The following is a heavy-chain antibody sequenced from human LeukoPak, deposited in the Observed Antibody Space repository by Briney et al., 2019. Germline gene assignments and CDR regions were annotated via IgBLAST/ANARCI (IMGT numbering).Heavy chain of an antibody. CDR2: ISSSSSYI. V-gene: IGHV3-21*01. D-gene: IGHD5-18*01. Sequence: GGSLRLSCAASGFTFSSYSMNWVRQAPGKGLEWVSSISSSSSYIYYADSVKGRFTISRDNAKNSLYLQMNSLRAEDTAVYYCARGPPGYSYGYDAFDIWGQGTMVTVSS. CDR3: ARGPPGYSYGYDAFDI. CDR1: GFTFSSYS. J-gene: IGHJ3*02.